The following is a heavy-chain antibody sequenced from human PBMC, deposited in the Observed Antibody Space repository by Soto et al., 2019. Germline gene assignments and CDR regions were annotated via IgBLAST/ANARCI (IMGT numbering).Heavy chain of an antibody. CDR3: ARYYDSSGYLRGDYYGMDV. D-gene: IGHD3-22*01. CDR2: IYSGGST. V-gene: IGHV3-53*01. CDR1: GFTVSSNY. J-gene: IGHJ6*02. Sequence: PGGSLRLSCAASGFTVSSNYMSWVRQAPGKXLEWVSVIYSGGSTYYADSVKGRFTISRDNSKNTLYLQMNSLRAEDTAVYYCARYYDSSGYLRGDYYGMDVWGQGTTVTVSS.